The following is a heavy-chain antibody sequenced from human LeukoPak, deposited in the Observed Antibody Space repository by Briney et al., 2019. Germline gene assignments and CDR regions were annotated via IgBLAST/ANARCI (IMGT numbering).Heavy chain of an antibody. CDR1: GFTFSSYA. Sequence: AGGSLRLSCAASGFTFSSYAMSWVRQAPGKGLEWVSYISSSGSTIDYADSVKGRFTISRDNAKNSLYLQMNSLRDEDTAVYYCARVYGGRPTYFDYWGQGTLVTVSS. D-gene: IGHD4-23*01. V-gene: IGHV3-48*02. J-gene: IGHJ4*02. CDR3: ARVYGGRPTYFDY. CDR2: ISSSGSTI.